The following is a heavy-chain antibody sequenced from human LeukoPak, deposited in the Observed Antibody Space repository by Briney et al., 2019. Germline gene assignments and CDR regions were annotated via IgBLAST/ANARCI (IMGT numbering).Heavy chain of an antibody. Sequence: SETLSLTCAVYGGSFSGYYWSWIRQPPGKGLEWIGEINHSGSTNYNPSLKSRVTISVDTSKNQFSLKLSSVTAADTAVYYCARAPILNWFDPWGQGTLVTVSS. CDR3: ARAPILNWFDP. V-gene: IGHV4-34*01. J-gene: IGHJ5*02. CDR2: INHSGST. CDR1: GGSFSGYY.